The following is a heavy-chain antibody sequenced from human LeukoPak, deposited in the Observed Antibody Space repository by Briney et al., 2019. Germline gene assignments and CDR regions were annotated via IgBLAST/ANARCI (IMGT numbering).Heavy chain of an antibody. Sequence: PGRSLRLSCAASGFTVSSNYMSWVRHAPGKGLEWGSVIYSGGSTYYADSVKGRFTISRDNSKNTLYLQMNSLRAEDTAVYYCARAHYYYDSSGYPYFDYWGQGTLVTVSS. J-gene: IGHJ4*02. D-gene: IGHD3-22*01. V-gene: IGHV3-53*01. CDR2: IYSGGST. CDR1: GFTVSSNY. CDR3: ARAHYYYDSSGYPYFDY.